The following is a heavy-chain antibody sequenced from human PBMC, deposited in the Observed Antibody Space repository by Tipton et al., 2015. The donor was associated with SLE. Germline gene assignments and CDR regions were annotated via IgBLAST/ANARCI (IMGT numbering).Heavy chain of an antibody. J-gene: IGHJ4*02. CDR3: ARGRPSGSYYTS. D-gene: IGHD3-10*01. CDR2: INPNSGGT. CDR1: GYTFTGYY. V-gene: IGHV1-2*06. Sequence: QLVQSGAEVKKPGASVKVSCKSSGYTFTGYYMHWGRQAPGQRRAWMGRINPNSGGTNYAQKFQGRVTMTRDTSISTAYMELSRLRSDDPAVYYCARGRPSGSYYTSWGQGTLVTVTS.